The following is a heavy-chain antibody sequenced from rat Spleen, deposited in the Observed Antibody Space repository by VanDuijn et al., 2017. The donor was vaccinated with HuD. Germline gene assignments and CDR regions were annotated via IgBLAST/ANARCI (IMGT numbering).Heavy chain of an antibody. J-gene: IGHJ2*01. CDR3: ARHDGSSAYFDY. CDR2: ISYGDSSGHSGT. CDR1: GFTFSDYG. V-gene: IGHV5-29*01. D-gene: IGHD1-12*02. Sequence: EVQLVESGGGLVQPGRSLKLSCAASGFTFSDYGVAWVRQAPTKGLEWVATISYGDSSGHSGTYYRDSVKGRFTISRDNAESTLYLQMDSLRSEDTATYYCARHDGSSAYFDYWGQGVMVTVSS.